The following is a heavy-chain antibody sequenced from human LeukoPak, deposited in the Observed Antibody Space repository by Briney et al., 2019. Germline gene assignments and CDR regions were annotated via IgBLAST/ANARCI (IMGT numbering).Heavy chain of an antibody. CDR1: GGSFSGYY. CDR2: IYYSGST. V-gene: IGHV4-34*01. D-gene: IGHD3-3*01. Sequence: SETLSLTCAVYGGSFSGYYWSWLRQPPGKGLEWIGSIYYSGSTYYNPSLKSRVTISVDTSKNQFSLKLSSVTAADTAVYYCARGLLYYDFWSGPYDYWGQGTLVTVSS. J-gene: IGHJ4*02. CDR3: ARGLLYYDFWSGPYDY.